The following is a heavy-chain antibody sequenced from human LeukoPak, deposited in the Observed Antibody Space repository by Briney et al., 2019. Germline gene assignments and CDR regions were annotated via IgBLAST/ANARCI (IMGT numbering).Heavy chain of an antibody. J-gene: IGHJ4*02. V-gene: IGHV3-7*01. D-gene: IGHD2-15*01. Sequence: GGSLRLSCAASGFSFSAYWMTWVRQAPGTGLEWVANMNPAGTETYYVDPVKGRFTISRDNAKNLLYLQMNSLRAEDTAVYYCARFGYVAAVDVWGQGTLVTVSS. CDR3: ARFGYVAAVDV. CDR1: GFSFSAYW. CDR2: MNPAGTET.